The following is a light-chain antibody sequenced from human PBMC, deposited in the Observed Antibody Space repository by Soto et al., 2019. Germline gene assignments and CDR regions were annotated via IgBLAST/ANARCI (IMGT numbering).Light chain of an antibody. Sequence: EIVLTQSPATLSVSPGERATLSCRASQSVGYNFGWYQQKPGQAPRLLIFATSTRATGVPARFSGSGSGTEFTLTVSSLQSEDFAVYYCQQYGDWPLSFGGGAKVEIE. CDR3: QQYGDWPLS. V-gene: IGKV3-15*01. CDR1: QSVGYN. CDR2: ATS. J-gene: IGKJ4*01.